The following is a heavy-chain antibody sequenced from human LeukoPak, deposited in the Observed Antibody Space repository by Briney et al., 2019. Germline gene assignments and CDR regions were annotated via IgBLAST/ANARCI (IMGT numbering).Heavy chain of an antibody. CDR3: ARGRDGYSSRLYYFDY. Sequence: GGSLRLSCAASGFTFSSYAMHWVRQAPGKGLEWVAVISYDGSNKYYADSVKGRFTISRDNSKNTLYLQMNSLRAEDTAVYYCARGRDGYSSRLYYFDYWGQGTLVTVSS. D-gene: IGHD5-24*01. J-gene: IGHJ4*02. CDR1: GFTFSSYA. V-gene: IGHV3-30-3*01. CDR2: ISYDGSNK.